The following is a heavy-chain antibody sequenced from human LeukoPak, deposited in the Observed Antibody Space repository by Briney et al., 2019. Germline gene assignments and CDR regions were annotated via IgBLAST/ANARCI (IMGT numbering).Heavy chain of an antibody. Sequence: GGSLRLSCAASGFTFSSYSMNWVRQDPGKGLEWVSYISSSSSTIYYADSVKGRFTISRDNAKNSLYLQMNSLRAEDTAVYYCASAFSSSGYWGQGTLVTVSS. CDR1: GFTFSSYS. V-gene: IGHV3-48*01. CDR3: ASAFSSSGY. CDR2: ISSSSSTI. J-gene: IGHJ4*02. D-gene: IGHD6-6*01.